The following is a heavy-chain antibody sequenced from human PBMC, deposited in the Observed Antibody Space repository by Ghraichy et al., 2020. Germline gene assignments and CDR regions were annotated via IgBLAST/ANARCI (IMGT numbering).Heavy chain of an antibody. J-gene: IGHJ4*02. CDR1: GFTFSSYA. D-gene: IGHD1-20*01. Sequence: GSLRLSCAASGFTFSSYAMSWVRQAPGKGLEWVSAISGSGGSTYYADSVKGRFTISRDNSKNTLYLQMNSMRAEDTAVYYCAKGPRITGTTTFDYWGQGTLVTVSS. CDR3: AKGPRITGTTTFDY. CDR2: ISGSGGST. V-gene: IGHV3-23*01.